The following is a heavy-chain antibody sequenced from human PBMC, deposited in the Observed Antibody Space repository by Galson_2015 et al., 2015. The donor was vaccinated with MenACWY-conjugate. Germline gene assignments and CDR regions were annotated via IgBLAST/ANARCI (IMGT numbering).Heavy chain of an antibody. J-gene: IGHJ5*02. CDR3: ARLPRGINLILEGS. D-gene: IGHD3-22*01. V-gene: IGHV4-39*01. CDR1: GGSIYSSDHW. CDR2: IHHSETT. Sequence: SETLSLTCTVSGGSIYSSDHWWGWIRQPPGKGLEWIASIHHSETTHYSPSLKSRVSISVDTSKSQFSLKLSSVSTADTAVYYCARLPRGINLILEGSWGQGILVTVSS.